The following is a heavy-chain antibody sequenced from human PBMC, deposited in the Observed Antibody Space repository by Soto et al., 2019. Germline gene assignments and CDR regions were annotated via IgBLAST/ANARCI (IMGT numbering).Heavy chain of an antibody. CDR1: GGSISSSSYY. D-gene: IGHD3-3*01. CDR3: ARHPPAISISDH. J-gene: IGHJ4*02. V-gene: IGHV4-39*01. CDR2: IYYSGST. Sequence: QLQLQESGPGLVKPSETLSLTCTVSGGSISSSSYYWGWIRQPPGKGLEWIGSIYYSGSTYYNPSLKRRVTIFVDTSQNQFSLKLRSVTAADTAVYYCARHPPAISISDHWGQGTLVTVSS.